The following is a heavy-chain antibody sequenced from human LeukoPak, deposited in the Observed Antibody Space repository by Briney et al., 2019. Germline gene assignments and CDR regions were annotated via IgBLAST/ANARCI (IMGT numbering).Heavy chain of an antibody. CDR3: ARGLTYSSSPGY. V-gene: IGHV1-2*06. Sequence: ASVKVSCKASGYTFTGYYMHWVRQAPGQGLEWMGRINPNSGGTNYAQKFQGRVTMTRDTSISTAYMELSRLRSDDTAVYYCARGLTYSSSPGYWGQGTLVTVSS. J-gene: IGHJ4*02. D-gene: IGHD6-6*01. CDR2: INPNSGGT. CDR1: GYTFTGYY.